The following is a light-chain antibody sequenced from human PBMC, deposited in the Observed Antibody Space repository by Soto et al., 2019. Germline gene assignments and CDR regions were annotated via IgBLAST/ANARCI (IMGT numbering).Light chain of an antibody. CDR2: GAS. CDR1: QSMGRT. CDR3: QQLHNWPRT. Sequence: IVMTQSPATMSVSAGERATLSCRASQSMGRTVAWYQQKPGQAPMLLIYGASTRAAGIPARFSGIGSGTEFTLTLTSLQHEDFAVYYGQQLHNWPRTFGQGTKV. J-gene: IGKJ1*01. V-gene: IGKV3-15*01.